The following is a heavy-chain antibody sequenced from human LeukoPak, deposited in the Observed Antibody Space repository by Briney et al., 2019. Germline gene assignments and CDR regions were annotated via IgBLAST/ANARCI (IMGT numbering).Heavy chain of an antibody. CDR2: ISGSGDRT. J-gene: IGHJ4*02. D-gene: IGHD1-26*01. CDR3: AKNEWELRYFDY. CDR1: GFTFSSSA. Sequence: GGSLRLSCAASGFTFSSSAMSWVRQAPGKGLEWVSTISGSGDRTYYADSVKGRFTISRGNSKNTLYLQMNSLRAEDTAVYYCAKNEWELRYFDYWGQGTLVTVSS. V-gene: IGHV3-23*01.